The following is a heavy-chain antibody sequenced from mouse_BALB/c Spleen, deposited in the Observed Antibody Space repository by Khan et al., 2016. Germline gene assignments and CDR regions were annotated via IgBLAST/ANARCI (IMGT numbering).Heavy chain of an antibody. Sequence: EVELVESGGGLVQPGGSLKLSCAASGFTFSTYGMSWVRQTPDKRLELVATINSNGGSTYYQDSVKGRFTISRDNAKNTLYLQMSSLKSEDTAMYDCARENYRYYFDYWGQGTTLTVSS. D-gene: IGHD2-14*01. J-gene: IGHJ2*01. CDR1: GFTFSTYG. CDR2: INSNGGST. V-gene: IGHV5-6-3*01. CDR3: ARENYRYYFDY.